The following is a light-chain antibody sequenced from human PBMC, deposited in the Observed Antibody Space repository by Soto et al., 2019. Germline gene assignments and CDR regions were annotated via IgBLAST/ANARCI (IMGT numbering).Light chain of an antibody. CDR2: LRS. CDR3: MQALQTPYT. J-gene: IGKJ2*01. CDR1: QSLLYSNGYNY. V-gene: IGKV2-28*01. Sequence: DLVMTQSPLSLPVTPGEPASISCRSSQSLLYSNGYNYLDWYLQKPGQSPQLLIYLRSTRASGVPDRFSGSGSGTDFTLKISRVEAEDVGVYYCMQALQTPYTFGQGTKLEIK.